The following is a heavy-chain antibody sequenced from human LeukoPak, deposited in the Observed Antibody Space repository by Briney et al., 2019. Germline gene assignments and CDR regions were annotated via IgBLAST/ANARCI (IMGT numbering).Heavy chain of an antibody. V-gene: IGHV3-NL1*01. CDR2: ITGTGGK. D-gene: IGHD2-15*01. CDR1: GFTFSSYG. Sequence: GRSLRLSCAASGFTFSSYGMHWVRQAPGKGLEWVSIITGTGGKYYGDSVKGRFVLSRDNSENTVYMQMSSLRAEDTATYYCAKDYCRDGNCPFPFLDSWGQGTQVTVSS. CDR3: AKDYCRDGNCPFPFLDS. J-gene: IGHJ4*02.